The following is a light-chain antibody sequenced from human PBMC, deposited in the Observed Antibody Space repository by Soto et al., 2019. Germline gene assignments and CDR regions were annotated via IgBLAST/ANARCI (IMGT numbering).Light chain of an antibody. CDR1: GSDIGGYNY. J-gene: IGLJ3*02. CDR3: SSYTSWATWV. CDR2: EAT. Sequence: QSALTQPASVSGSPGQSITISCTGTGSDIGGYNYVSWYQQRPGKAPQLMIYEATDRPSGVSNRFSGSKSGNTASLTISGLQTEDEADYYCSSYTSWATWVFGGGTKLTVL. V-gene: IGLV2-14*01.